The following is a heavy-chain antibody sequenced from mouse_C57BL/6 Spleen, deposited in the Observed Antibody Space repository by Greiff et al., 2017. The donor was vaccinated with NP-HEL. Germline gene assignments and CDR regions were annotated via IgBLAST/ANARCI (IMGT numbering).Heavy chain of an antibody. CDR1: GYTFTGYW. CDR2: ILPGSGST. J-gene: IGHJ4*01. V-gene: IGHV1-9*01. CDR3: ASSRREGVYYYAMDY. Sequence: QVQLQQSGAELMKPGASVKLSCKATGYTFTGYWIEGVKQRPGHGLEWIGEILPGSGSTNYNEKFKGKATFTADTSSNTAYMQLSSLTTEDSAIYYCASSRREGVYYYAMDYWGQGTSVTVSS.